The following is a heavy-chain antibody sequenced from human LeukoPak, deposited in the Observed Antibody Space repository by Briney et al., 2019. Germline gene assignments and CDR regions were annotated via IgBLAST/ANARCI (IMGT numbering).Heavy chain of an antibody. D-gene: IGHD1-26*01. CDR2: IYYGGGT. Sequence: ASETLSLTCTVSGGSITNSRYCWGWIRQPPGKGLEWIGCIYYGGGTFYEPSLKSRVTMSADSSKNQLSLELRSVTAADTAVYFCSGHIGGSSNFDSWGQGTLVTVSP. CDR1: GGSITNSRYC. V-gene: IGHV4-39*01. J-gene: IGHJ4*02. CDR3: SGHIGGSSNFDS.